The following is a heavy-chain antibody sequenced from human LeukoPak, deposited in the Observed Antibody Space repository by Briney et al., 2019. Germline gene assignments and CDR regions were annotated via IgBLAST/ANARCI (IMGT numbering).Heavy chain of an antibody. D-gene: IGHD3-10*01. CDR1: GFTFSSYS. CDR2: ISSSSSYI. V-gene: IGHV3-21*01. Sequence: EGSLRLSCAASGFTFSSYSMNWVRQAPGKGLEWVSSISSSSSYIYYADSAKGRFTISRDNAKNSLYLQMNSLRAEDTAVYYCARDLGSDSKFDYWGQGTLVTVSS. CDR3: ARDLGSDSKFDY. J-gene: IGHJ4*02.